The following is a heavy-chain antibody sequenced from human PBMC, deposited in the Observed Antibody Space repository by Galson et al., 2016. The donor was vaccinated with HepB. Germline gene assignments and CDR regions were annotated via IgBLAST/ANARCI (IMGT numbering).Heavy chain of an antibody. V-gene: IGHV4-34*08. CDR3: AREHYTSSWYSQAQRRKNDAFDI. Sequence: ETLSLTCAVYGGTFNAYYWNWIRQPPGKGLEWIGEINHLGSPKYNPSLESRITISVDTSKSQFSLKLSSVTAADTAVYYCAREHYTSSWYSQAQRRKNDAFDIWGQGTMVTVSS. J-gene: IGHJ3*02. D-gene: IGHD6-13*01. CDR1: GGTFNAYY. CDR2: INHLGSP.